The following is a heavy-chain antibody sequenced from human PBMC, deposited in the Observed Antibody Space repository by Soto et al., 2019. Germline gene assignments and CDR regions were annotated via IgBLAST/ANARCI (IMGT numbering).Heavy chain of an antibody. Sequence: QLQLQESGSGLVKPSQTLSLTCAVSGGSISSGGYSWSWIRQPPGKGLEWIGYIYHSGSTYYNPSPTSRVTISVDRSKNQCSLKLSSVTAADTAVYYCAAGGGLPRYYWGQGTLVTVSS. CDR3: AAGGGLPRYY. J-gene: IGHJ4*02. CDR1: GGSISSGGYS. CDR2: IYHSGST. V-gene: IGHV4-30-2*01. D-gene: IGHD5-12*01.